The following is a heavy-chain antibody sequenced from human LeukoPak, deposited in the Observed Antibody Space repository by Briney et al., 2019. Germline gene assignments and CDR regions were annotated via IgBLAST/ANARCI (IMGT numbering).Heavy chain of an antibody. CDR3: AKDSRGYYDTSGSFDY. Sequence: GGSLRLSCAASGFTFSDYYMSWIRQAPGKGLEWVSYISSSGSTIYYADSVKGRFTISRDNAKNSLYLQMNSLRAEDTALYYCAKDSRGYYDTSGSFDYWGQGTLVTVSS. CDR1: GFTFSDYY. V-gene: IGHV3-11*01. D-gene: IGHD3-22*01. CDR2: ISSSGSTI. J-gene: IGHJ4*02.